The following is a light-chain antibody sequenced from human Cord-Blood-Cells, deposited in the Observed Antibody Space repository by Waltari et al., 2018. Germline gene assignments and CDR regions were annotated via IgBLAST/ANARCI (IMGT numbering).Light chain of an antibody. CDR3: QQSYSTPHT. Sequence: DIQMTQSPSSLSASVGDRVTITCRASQSISSYLNWYQQKPGKAPKLLIYAASSLQSGVPSRFSGSGSVKDFTLTIGSLQPEDFATYYCQQSYSTPHTFGQGTKLEIK. CDR1: QSISSY. V-gene: IGKV1-39*01. J-gene: IGKJ2*01. CDR2: AAS.